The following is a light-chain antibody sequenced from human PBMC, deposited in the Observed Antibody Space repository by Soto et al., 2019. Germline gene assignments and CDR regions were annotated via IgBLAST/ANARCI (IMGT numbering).Light chain of an antibody. CDR3: QQYKIRST. CDR1: ERVAKW. CDR2: DVS. J-gene: IGKJ1*01. V-gene: IGKV1-5*01. Sequence: DIQMTQSPSSLSASVGDTVTITCRASERVAKWLAWYHQKPGNAPKVLIYDVSKVGSGVPSRFSGSGSEKEFTLSITGLQPEDSATYFCQQYKIRSTFGQGTKVEV.